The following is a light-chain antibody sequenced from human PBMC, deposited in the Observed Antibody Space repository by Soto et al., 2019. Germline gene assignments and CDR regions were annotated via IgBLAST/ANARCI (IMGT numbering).Light chain of an antibody. V-gene: IGLV2-14*01. Sequence: QSVLTQPASVSGSPGQSITISCTGTSSDVGGYNYVSWYQQHPGKAPKLIIYDVSNRPSGVSNRFSGSKSGNTASLTISGLQAEDEADYYCSSYTSDNTLDVVFGGGTKLTVL. CDR1: SSDVGGYNY. J-gene: IGLJ2*01. CDR2: DVS. CDR3: SSYTSDNTLDVV.